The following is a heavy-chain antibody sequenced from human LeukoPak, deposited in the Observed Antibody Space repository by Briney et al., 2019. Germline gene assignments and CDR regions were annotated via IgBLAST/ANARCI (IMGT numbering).Heavy chain of an antibody. CDR1: GGSINSYY. Sequence: SETLSLTCTVSGGSINSYYWSWIRQPPGKGLEWIGYIYYSGTTSYNPSLKSRVTMSVDTSKNQFSLKLSSVTAADTAVYYCARDSYFGSGNYYIDYWGQGTLVTVSS. CDR3: ARDSYFGSGNYYIDY. J-gene: IGHJ4*02. V-gene: IGHV4-59*01. D-gene: IGHD3-10*01. CDR2: IYYSGTT.